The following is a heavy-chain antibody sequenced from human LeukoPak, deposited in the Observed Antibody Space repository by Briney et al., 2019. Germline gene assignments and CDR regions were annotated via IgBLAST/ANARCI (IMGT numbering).Heavy chain of an antibody. J-gene: IGHJ4*02. D-gene: IGHD3-10*01. Sequence: SETLSLTCAVSGYSISSGYYWGWIRQPPGKGLEWIGSIYHSGGTYYNPSLKSRVTISVDTSKNQFSLKLSSVTAADTAVYYCAREVLLWFGELSQFDYWGQGTLVTVSS. CDR2: IYHSGGT. CDR1: GYSISSGYY. V-gene: IGHV4-38-2*02. CDR3: AREVLLWFGELSQFDY.